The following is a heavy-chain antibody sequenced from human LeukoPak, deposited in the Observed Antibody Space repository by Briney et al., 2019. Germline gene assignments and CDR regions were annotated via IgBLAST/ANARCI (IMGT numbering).Heavy chain of an antibody. CDR1: GFTFSSYG. CDR3: ARADYYDAGFDP. V-gene: IGHV3-33*01. CDR2: IWYDGSNK. J-gene: IGHJ5*02. Sequence: GGSLRLSCAASGFTFSSYGMHWVRQAPGKGLEWVAVIWYDGSNKYYADSVKGRFTISRDNSKNTLYLQMNSLRAEDTAVYYCARADYYDAGFDPWGQGTLVTVSP. D-gene: IGHD3-22*01.